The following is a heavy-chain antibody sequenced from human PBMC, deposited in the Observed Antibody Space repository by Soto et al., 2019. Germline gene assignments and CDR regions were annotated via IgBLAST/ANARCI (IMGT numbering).Heavy chain of an antibody. V-gene: IGHV3-30*18. CDR3: AKDRGGPGTGIPSWLGMYV. CDR1: GISVGDFA. J-gene: IGHJ6*02. Sequence: QLVASGGGVVQPGRSLRISCAASGISVGDFAMHWVRQAPGKGLEWVAGTSYDGDRSYYADAVQGQFTISRDNSGESVFLEMRRVRPEDTAVYYCAKDRGGPGTGIPSWLGMYVWGQGITVT. D-gene: IGHD2-15*01. CDR2: TSYDGDRS.